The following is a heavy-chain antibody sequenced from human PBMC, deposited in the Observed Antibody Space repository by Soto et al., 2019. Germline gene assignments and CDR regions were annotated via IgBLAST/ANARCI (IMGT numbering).Heavy chain of an antibody. CDR3: ARDKGSLVVVVAAPCYYYGMDV. Sequence: QVQLEQSGAEVKKPGSSVKVSCKASGGTFSSYAISWVRQAPGQGLEWMGGIIPIFGTANYAQKFQGRVTITADESTSTAYMELSSLRSEDTAVYYCARDKGSLVVVVAAPCYYYGMDVWGQGTTVTVSS. CDR1: GGTFSSYA. D-gene: IGHD2-15*01. CDR2: IIPIFGTA. J-gene: IGHJ6*02. V-gene: IGHV1-69*01.